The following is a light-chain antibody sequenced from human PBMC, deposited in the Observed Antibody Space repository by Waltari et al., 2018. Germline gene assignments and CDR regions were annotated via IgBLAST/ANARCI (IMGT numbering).Light chain of an antibody. CDR1: QEINNC. CDR3: QQYENPSFT. J-gene: IGKJ3*01. V-gene: IGKV1-33*01. CDR2: DAS. Sequence: DIKMTQSPSSLSASVGDRVTITFQASQEINNCLNWRQQKPGKAPNLLIYDASNLEKGVPSRFSGSGSGTDYTFTISSLQPEDIATYYCQQYENPSFTFGPGTKVEIK.